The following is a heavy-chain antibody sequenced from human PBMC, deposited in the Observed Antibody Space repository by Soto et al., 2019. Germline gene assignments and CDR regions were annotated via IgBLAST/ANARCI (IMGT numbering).Heavy chain of an antibody. J-gene: IGHJ6*02. Sequence: VASVKVSCKASGGTFSSYAISWVRQAPGQGLEWMGGIIPIFGTANYAQKFQGRVTITADESTSTAYMELSSLRSEDTAVYYCAIEGRGYSYGSPFWGQGTTVTVSS. CDR3: AIEGRGYSYGSPF. CDR1: GGTFSSYA. D-gene: IGHD5-18*01. V-gene: IGHV1-69*13. CDR2: IIPIFGTA.